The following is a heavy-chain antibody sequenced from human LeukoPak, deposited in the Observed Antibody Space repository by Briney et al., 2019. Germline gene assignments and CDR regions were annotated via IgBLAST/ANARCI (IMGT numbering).Heavy chain of an antibody. Sequence: SSETLSLTCAVYGGSFSGYYWSWIRQPPGKGLEWIGEINHSGSTNYNPSLKSRVTISVDTSKNQFSLKLSSVTAADTAVYYCAASIAAAGPRGYWGQGTLVTVSS. CDR1: GGSFSGYY. CDR3: AASIAAAGPRGY. J-gene: IGHJ4*02. CDR2: INHSGST. V-gene: IGHV4-34*01. D-gene: IGHD6-13*01.